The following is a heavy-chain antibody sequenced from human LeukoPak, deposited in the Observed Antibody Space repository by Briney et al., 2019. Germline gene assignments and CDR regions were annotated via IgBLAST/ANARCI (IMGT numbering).Heavy chain of an antibody. CDR1: GYTLTELS. V-gene: IGHV1-24*01. CDR2: LDPEDGEM. J-gene: IGHJ4*02. D-gene: IGHD1-26*01. CDR3: ATGRTKWDLLNY. Sequence: ASVKVSCKVSGYTLTELSLHWVRQAPGKGLEWRGGLDPEDGEMIYSQKFQGRVTMTEDTSTDRAYMEMSSLRSEDTAVYYCATGRTKWDLLNYWGQGTLVTVSS.